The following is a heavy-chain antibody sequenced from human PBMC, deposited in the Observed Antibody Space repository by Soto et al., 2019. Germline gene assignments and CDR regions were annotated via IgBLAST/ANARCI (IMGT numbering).Heavy chain of an antibody. CDR3: AKGEQWLPRDGLFDS. V-gene: IGHV3-23*01. CDR1: GFTFSSFA. D-gene: IGHD6-19*01. J-gene: IGHJ4*02. Sequence: GGSLRLSCAASGFTFSSFAMSWVRQAPGKGLEWVSTLSGSGDTTYYADSVKGRFSISRDNSKNTLFLQMNSLRAEDTAVYYCAKGEQWLPRDGLFDSWGQGTQVTVSS. CDR2: LSGSGDTT.